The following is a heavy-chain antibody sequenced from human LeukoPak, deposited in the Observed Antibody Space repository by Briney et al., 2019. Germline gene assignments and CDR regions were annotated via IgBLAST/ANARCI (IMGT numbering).Heavy chain of an antibody. Sequence: ASVKVSCKSSGYTFTGYYMHWVRQAPGQGLEWMGWINPNSGGTNYAQKFQGRVTMTRDTSISTAYMELNRLRSDDTAVYYCARGNMNYGDYYAFDIWGQGTMVTVSS. D-gene: IGHD4-17*01. CDR3: ARGNMNYGDYYAFDI. J-gene: IGHJ3*02. V-gene: IGHV1-2*02. CDR1: GYTFTGYY. CDR2: INPNSGGT.